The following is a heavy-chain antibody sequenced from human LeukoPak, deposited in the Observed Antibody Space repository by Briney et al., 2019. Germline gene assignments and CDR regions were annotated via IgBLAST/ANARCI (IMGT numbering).Heavy chain of an antibody. CDR3: ARHRGSSWYNNWFDP. J-gene: IGHJ5*02. Sequence: SETLSLTCAVYGGSFSGYYWSWIRQPPGKGLEWIGEINHSGSTNYNPSLKSRVTISVDTSKNQFALKLSSVTAADTAVYYCARHRGSSWYNNWFDPWGQGTLVTVSS. D-gene: IGHD6-13*01. V-gene: IGHV4-34*01. CDR2: INHSGST. CDR1: GGSFSGYY.